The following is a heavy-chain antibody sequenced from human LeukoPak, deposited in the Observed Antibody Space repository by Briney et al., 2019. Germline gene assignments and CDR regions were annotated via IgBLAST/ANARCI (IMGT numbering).Heavy chain of an antibody. D-gene: IGHD6-19*01. CDR2: INHSGST. CDR1: GGSFSGYY. V-gene: IGHV4-34*01. Sequence: SETLSLTCAVYGGSFSGYYWSWIRQPPGKGLEWIGEINHSGSTNYNPSLKSRVTISVDTSKNQFSLKLSSVTAADTAVYYCARWGSSSGWSFDPWGQGTLVTVSS. J-gene: IGHJ5*02. CDR3: ARWGSSSGWSFDP.